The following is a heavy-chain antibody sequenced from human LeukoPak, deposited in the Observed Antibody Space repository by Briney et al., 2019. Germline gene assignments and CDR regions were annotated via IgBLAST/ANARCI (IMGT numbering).Heavy chain of an antibody. CDR1: GYTFTGYY. Sequence: GASVKVSCKASGYTFTGYYMHWVRQAPGQGLEWMGWINPNSGGTNYAQKFQGRVTMTRDTSISTAYMELSRLRSDDPAVYYCARGRRIAAAGTRYWFDPWGQGTLVTVSS. J-gene: IGHJ5*02. D-gene: IGHD6-13*01. CDR2: INPNSGGT. V-gene: IGHV1-2*02. CDR3: ARGRRIAAAGTRYWFDP.